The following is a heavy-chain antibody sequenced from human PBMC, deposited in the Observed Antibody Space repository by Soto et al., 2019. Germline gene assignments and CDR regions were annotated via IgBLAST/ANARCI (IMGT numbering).Heavy chain of an antibody. D-gene: IGHD3-10*01. V-gene: IGHV1-69*04. Sequence: ASVKVSCKASGGTFSSYTISWVRQAPGQGLEWMGRIIPILGIANYAQKFQGRVTITADKSTSTAYMELSSLRSEDTAVYYCARDSGATMVRGVSYYWGQGTLVTVSS. CDR3: ARDSGATMVRGVSYY. J-gene: IGHJ4*02. CDR1: GGTFSSYT. CDR2: IIPILGIA.